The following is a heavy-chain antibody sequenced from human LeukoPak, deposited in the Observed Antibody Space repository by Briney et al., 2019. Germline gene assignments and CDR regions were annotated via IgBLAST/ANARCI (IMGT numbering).Heavy chain of an antibody. CDR1: GFTVSSNY. D-gene: IGHD5-18*01. V-gene: IGHV3-53*01. CDR2: IYSGGST. CDR3: AKEGGYSYGYPFDY. J-gene: IGHJ4*02. Sequence: GGSLRLSCAASGFTVSSNYMSWVRQAPGKGLEWVSVIYSGGSTYYADSVKGRFTISRDNSKNTLYLQMNSLRAEDTAVYYCAKEGGYSYGYPFDYWGQGTLVTVSS.